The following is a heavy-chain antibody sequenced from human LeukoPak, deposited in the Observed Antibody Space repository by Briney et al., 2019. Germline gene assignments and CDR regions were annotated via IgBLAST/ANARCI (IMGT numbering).Heavy chain of an antibody. J-gene: IGHJ4*02. CDR3: ARGPPRPVWGSYRYLDY. Sequence: GGSLRLSCAASGFTFSSYEMNWVRQAPGKGLEWVSYISNSGSTIYYADSVKGRFTISRDNAKNSLYLQMNSLRAEDTAVYYCARGPPRPVWGSYRYLDYWGQGTLVTVSS. V-gene: IGHV3-48*03. CDR1: GFTFSSYE. CDR2: ISNSGSTI. D-gene: IGHD3-16*02.